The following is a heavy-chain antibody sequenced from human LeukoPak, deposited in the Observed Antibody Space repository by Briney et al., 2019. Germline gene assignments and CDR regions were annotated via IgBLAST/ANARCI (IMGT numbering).Heavy chain of an antibody. D-gene: IGHD3-10*01. J-gene: IGHJ4*02. CDR2: ITGSGGST. CDR3: ARELFDFDY. V-gene: IGHV3-23*01. CDR1: GFTFDNFA. Sequence: GGSLRLSCAPSGFTFDNFAMTWVRQAPGRGLEWVSEITGSGGSTYYADSVKGRFTISRDNSKNTLYLQMNSLRAEDTAIYYCARELFDFDYWGQGTLVTVSS.